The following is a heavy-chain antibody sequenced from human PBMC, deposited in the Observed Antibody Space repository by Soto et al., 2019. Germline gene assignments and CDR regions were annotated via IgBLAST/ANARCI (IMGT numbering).Heavy chain of an antibody. D-gene: IGHD1-1*01. J-gene: IGHJ6*02. CDR1: GYTFTSYG. Sequence: ASVKVSCKASGYTFTSYGISWVRQAPGQGLEWMGWTNPNSGGTNYAQKFQGRVTMTRDTSISTAYMELSRLRSDDTAVYYCARQDYWNYYYGMDVWGQGTTVTVSS. CDR2: TNPNSGGT. V-gene: IGHV1-2*02. CDR3: ARQDYWNYYYGMDV.